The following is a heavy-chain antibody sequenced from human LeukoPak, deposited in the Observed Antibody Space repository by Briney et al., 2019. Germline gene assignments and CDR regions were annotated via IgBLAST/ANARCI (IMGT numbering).Heavy chain of an antibody. CDR1: GGSISSGSYY. V-gene: IGHV4-61*02. Sequence: PSETLSLTCTVSGGSISSGSYYWSWIRQPAGKGLEWIGRIYTSGSTNYNPSLKSRVTISVDTSKNRFSLKLSSVTAADTAVYYCAREPTSFGVVIIVWGQGTLVTVSS. D-gene: IGHD3-3*01. J-gene: IGHJ4*02. CDR2: IYTSGST. CDR3: AREPTSFGVVIIV.